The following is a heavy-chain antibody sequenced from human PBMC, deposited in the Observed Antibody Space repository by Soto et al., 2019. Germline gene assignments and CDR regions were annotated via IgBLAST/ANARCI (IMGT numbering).Heavy chain of an antibody. CDR2: ISSSSSTI. CDR1: GFTFSSYS. J-gene: IGHJ5*02. CDR3: ATGASGCFDP. D-gene: IGHD1-26*01. V-gene: IGHV3-48*01. Sequence: PGGSLRLSCAASGFTFSSYSMNWVRQAPGKGLEWVSYISSSSSTIYYADSVKGRFTISRDNAKNSLYLQMNSLRAEDTAVYYFATGASGCFDPWGQGTLVTVS.